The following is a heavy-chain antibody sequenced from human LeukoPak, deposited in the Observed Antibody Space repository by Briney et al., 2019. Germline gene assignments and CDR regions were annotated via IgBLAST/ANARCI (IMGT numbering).Heavy chain of an antibody. D-gene: IGHD3-16*02. CDR2: ILHNGDSA. J-gene: IGHJ3*02. V-gene: IGHV3-23*01. CDR1: GFTCSTYV. Sequence: GGSLRLSCAASGFTCSTYVMSWVRQAPGKGLEWLSLILHNGDSAYYADSVKGRFTISRDNSKNTLYLQMNSLRAEDTAVYYCARLSSFAFDIWGQGTMVTVSS. CDR3: ARLSSFAFDI.